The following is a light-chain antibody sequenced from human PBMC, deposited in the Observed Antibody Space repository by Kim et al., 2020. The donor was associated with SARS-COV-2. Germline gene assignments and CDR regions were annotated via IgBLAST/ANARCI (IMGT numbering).Light chain of an antibody. CDR2: YDV. Sequence: SYELTQPPSVSVAPGKTASVTCGGDNIGSKSVHWYQQRPGQAPVLVIYYDVDRPSGIPERFSGSNSGNTATLTISRVEAGDEADYYCQVWDSSSDHWVFG. CDR3: QVWDSSSDHWV. V-gene: IGLV3-21*04. J-gene: IGLJ2*01. CDR1: NIGSKS.